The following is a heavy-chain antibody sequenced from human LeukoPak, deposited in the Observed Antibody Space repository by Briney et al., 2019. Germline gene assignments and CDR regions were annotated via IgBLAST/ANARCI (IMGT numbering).Heavy chain of an antibody. D-gene: IGHD3-22*01. Sequence: GGSLRLSCAASGFTFSSYAMHWVRQAPGKGLEWVAVISYDGSNKYYADSVKGRFTISRDNSKNTLYLQMNSLRAEDTAVYYCARDQYYYDSSGYYRFDYWGQGTLVTVSS. CDR1: GFTFSSYA. V-gene: IGHV3-30*04. J-gene: IGHJ4*02. CDR3: ARDQYYYDSSGYYRFDY. CDR2: ISYDGSNK.